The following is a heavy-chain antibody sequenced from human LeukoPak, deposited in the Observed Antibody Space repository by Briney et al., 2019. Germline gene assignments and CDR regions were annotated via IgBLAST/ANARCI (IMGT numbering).Heavy chain of an antibody. V-gene: IGHV1-2*02. CDR1: GYTFTGYY. Sequence: GASVKVSCKASGYTFTGYYMHWVRQAPGQGLEWMGWINPNSGGTNYAQKFQGRVTMTKDTSISTAYMELSRLRSDDTAVYYCARDMGDIVVVPAAISDYWGQGTLVTVSS. CDR2: INPNSGGT. D-gene: IGHD2-2*02. CDR3: ARDMGDIVVVPAAISDY. J-gene: IGHJ4*02.